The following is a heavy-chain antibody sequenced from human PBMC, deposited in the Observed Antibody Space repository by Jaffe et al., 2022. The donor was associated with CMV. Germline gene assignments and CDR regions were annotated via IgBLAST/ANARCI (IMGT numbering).Heavy chain of an antibody. J-gene: IGHJ5*02. Sequence: EVQLVESGGGLVQPGGSLRLSCAASGFTFSSYSMNWVRQAPGKGLEWVSYISSSSSTIYYADSVKGRFTISRDNAKNSLYLQMNSLRDEDTAVYYCARDLSLYDSSGYYYLPWGQGTLVTVSS. V-gene: IGHV3-48*02. CDR1: GFTFSSYS. D-gene: IGHD3-22*01. CDR3: ARDLSLYDSSGYYYLP. CDR2: ISSSSSTI.